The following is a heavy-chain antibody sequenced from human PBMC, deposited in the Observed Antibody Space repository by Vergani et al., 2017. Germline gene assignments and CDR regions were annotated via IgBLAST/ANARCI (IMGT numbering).Heavy chain of an antibody. J-gene: IGHJ5*02. V-gene: IGHV1-18*01. CDR3: ARGRRSSSSSKGWFDP. CDR1: DYTLGNYG. CDR2: SSGSRGNA. Sequence: QVQLVQSGAEVKKPGASMRVSCKASDYTLGNYGISWVRQAPGQGLEWMGWSSGSRGNAYHAQKFQGRITMTTETSTNTAYMDLRSLRSDDTATYYCARGRRSSSSSKGWFDPWGQGTLVTVSS. D-gene: IGHD6-6*01.